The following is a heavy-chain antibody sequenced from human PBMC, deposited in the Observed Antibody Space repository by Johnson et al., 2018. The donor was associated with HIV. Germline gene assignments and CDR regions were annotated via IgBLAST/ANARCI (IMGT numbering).Heavy chain of an antibody. CDR3: AKPPRITMIVVGMQAFDI. CDR1: GFTFSSYG. D-gene: IGHD3-22*01. CDR2: IRYDGSNK. V-gene: IGHV3-30*02. Sequence: QMLLVESGGGVVQPGGSLRLSCAASGFTFSSYGMHWVRQAPGKGLEWVAFIRYDGSNKYYADSVKGRFTISRDNSKNTLYLQMNSLRAEDTAVYYCAKPPRITMIVVGMQAFDIWSQGTMVTVSS. J-gene: IGHJ3*02.